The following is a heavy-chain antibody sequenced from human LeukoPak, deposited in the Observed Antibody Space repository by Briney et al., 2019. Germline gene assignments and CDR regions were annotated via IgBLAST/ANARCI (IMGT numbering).Heavy chain of an antibody. J-gene: IGHJ4*02. V-gene: IGHV1-24*01. D-gene: IGHD3-22*01. CDR2: FDPEDGET. Sequence: AASVKVSCKVSGYTLTELSMHWVRQAPGKGLEWMGGFDPEDGETIYAQKFQGRVTMTEDTSTDTAYMELSSLRSEDTAVYYYATRTYYDSSGPPDYWGQGTLVTVSS. CDR1: GYTLTELS. CDR3: ATRTYYDSSGPPDY.